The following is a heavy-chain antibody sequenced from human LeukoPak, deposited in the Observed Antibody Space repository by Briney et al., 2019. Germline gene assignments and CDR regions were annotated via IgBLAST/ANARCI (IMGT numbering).Heavy chain of an antibody. D-gene: IGHD3-3*01. CDR3: ARNPERGNYDFWSGYLFYY. CDR1: GFTFDDYG. Sequence: GGSLRLSCAASGFTFDDYGMSWVRQAPGKGLEWVSGINWNGGSTGYADSVKGRFTISRDNAKNSLYLQMNSLRAEDTALYYCARNPERGNYDFWSGYLFYYWGPGTLVTVSS. V-gene: IGHV3-20*04. CDR2: INWNGGST. J-gene: IGHJ4*02.